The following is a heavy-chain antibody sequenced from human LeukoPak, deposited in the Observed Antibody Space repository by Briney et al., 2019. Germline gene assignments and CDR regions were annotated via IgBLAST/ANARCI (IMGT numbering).Heavy chain of an antibody. J-gene: IGHJ4*02. CDR1: GGSFSGYY. V-gene: IGHV4-34*01. CDR3: ARRRLSGPNQIDY. CDR2: INHSGST. Sequence: SETLSLTCAVYGGSFSGYYWSWIRQPPGKGLEWSGEINHSGSTNYNPSLKSRGTISVDTSKNQFSLRMSPVTAADTAVYYCARRRLSGPNQIDYWGQGTLVTVSS. D-gene: IGHD5-12*01.